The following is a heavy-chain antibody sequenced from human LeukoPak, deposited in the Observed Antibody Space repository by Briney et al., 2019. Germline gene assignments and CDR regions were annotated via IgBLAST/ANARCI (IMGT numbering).Heavy chain of an antibody. Sequence: GSSVKVSCKASGGTFSSYAISWVRQAPGQGLEWMGGIIPIFGTANYAQEFQGRVTITADKSTSTAYMELSSLRSEDTAVYYCARLGSGSFNYYYYGMDVWGKGTTVTVSS. CDR2: IIPIFGTA. J-gene: IGHJ6*04. CDR3: ARLGSGSFNYYYYGMDV. CDR1: GGTFSSYA. V-gene: IGHV1-69*06. D-gene: IGHD3-10*01.